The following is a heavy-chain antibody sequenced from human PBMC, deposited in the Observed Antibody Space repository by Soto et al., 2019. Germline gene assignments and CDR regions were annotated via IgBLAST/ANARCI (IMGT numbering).Heavy chain of an antibody. CDR1: GVPISSYDW. V-gene: IGHV4-4*02. CDR2: IYHNGRT. D-gene: IGHD3-10*01. J-gene: IGHJ5*02. CDR3: ARGTLIGSSTRNWFDP. Sequence: QVHLEESGPGLVRPSGTPSLTCNVSGVPISSYDWWTWVRQTPGKGMEWIGEIYHNGRTNYNPSLKSRVSLSVDKSKNQFSLNLQSLTAADTAVYYCARGTLIGSSTRNWFDPWGQGTQVPVSS.